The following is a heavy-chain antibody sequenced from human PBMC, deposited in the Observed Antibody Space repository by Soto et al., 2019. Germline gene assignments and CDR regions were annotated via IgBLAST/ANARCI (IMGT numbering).Heavy chain of an antibody. CDR1: GASISSGDYF. V-gene: IGHV4-30-4*02. CDR3: ARDVSFGVVRDGGMDV. CDR2: IYDSGSS. D-gene: IGHD3-3*01. J-gene: IGHJ6*02. Sequence: SETLSLTCTVSGASISSGDYFWSWIRQSPGKGLQWIGYIYDSGSSYYNPSLKSRVTMSVDTSKNQFSLKLSSVTAADTAVYYCARDVSFGVVRDGGMDVWGQGTTVTVSS.